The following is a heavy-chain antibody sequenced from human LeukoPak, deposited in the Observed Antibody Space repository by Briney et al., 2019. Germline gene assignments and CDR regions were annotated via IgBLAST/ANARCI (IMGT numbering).Heavy chain of an antibody. CDR3: AAGLWFGELVFDY. CDR1: GFTFSSYS. Sequence: GGSLRLSCAASGFTFSSYSMNWVRQAPGKGLEWVSSITRSSYIYYADSVKGRFTISRDNAKNSLYLQMNSLRAEDTAVYYCAAGLWFGELVFDYWGQGTLVTVSS. J-gene: IGHJ4*02. V-gene: IGHV3-21*01. D-gene: IGHD3-10*01. CDR2: ITRSSYI.